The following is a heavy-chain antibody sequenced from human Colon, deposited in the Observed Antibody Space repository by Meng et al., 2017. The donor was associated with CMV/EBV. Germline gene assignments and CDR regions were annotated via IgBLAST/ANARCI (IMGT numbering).Heavy chain of an antibody. D-gene: IGHD4-17*01. CDR2: ISSDGRNK. Sequence: GGSLRLSCAASGFSFSSSSMLWVRQAPGKGLEYVAGISSDGRNKYYADSLKGRFTISRDNSKNTMYLEMGSLRTEDLAVYYCATDPSTVTNNYWGRGTLVTVSS. J-gene: IGHJ4*02. V-gene: IGHV3-64*02. CDR3: ATDPSTVTNNY. CDR1: GFSFSSSS.